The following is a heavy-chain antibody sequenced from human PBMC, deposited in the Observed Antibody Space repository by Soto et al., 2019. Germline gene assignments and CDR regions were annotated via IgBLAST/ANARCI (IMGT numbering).Heavy chain of an antibody. J-gene: IGHJ6*02. CDR1: GFTFSSYS. CDR3: ARDVATPIIAVAAPYYYGMDV. Sequence: VGSLRLSCAASGFTFSSYSMNWVRQAPGKGLEWVSYISSSSSTIYYADSVKGRVTISRDNAKNSLYLQMNSLRDEDTAVYYCARDVATPIIAVAAPYYYGMDVWGQGTTVTVSS. CDR2: ISSSSSTI. D-gene: IGHD6-19*01. V-gene: IGHV3-48*02.